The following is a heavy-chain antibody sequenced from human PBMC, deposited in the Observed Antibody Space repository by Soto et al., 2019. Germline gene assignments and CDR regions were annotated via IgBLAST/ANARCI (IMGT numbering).Heavy chain of an antibody. D-gene: IGHD2-2*01. V-gene: IGHV3-23*01. CDR3: ARYIPGVRYYGMDV. CDR1: GFTFSSYA. J-gene: IGHJ6*02. CDR2: IGGSGTPT. Sequence: EVQLLESGGGLVQPGGSLRLSCAASGFTFSSYAMKWVRQAPGKGLEWVSLIGGSGTPTYYADSVKGRFTISRDNSGNPLFLEMYSLRAEDTAVYYCARYIPGVRYYGMDVWGQGTTVTVSS.